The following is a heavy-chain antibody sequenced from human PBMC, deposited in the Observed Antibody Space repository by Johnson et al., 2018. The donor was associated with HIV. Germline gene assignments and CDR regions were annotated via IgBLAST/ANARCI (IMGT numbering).Heavy chain of an antibody. CDR1: GFTFSGYA. D-gene: IGHD6-13*01. Sequence: VQLVESGGGVVQPGRSLRLSCAASGFTFSGYAMNWVRQAPGKGLVWVSRINSDGSSTICADSVKGRFTISRDNAKNTLYLQMNSLRAEDTAMYYCARDGESQQLPLGDAFDVWGQGTMVTVSS. J-gene: IGHJ3*01. V-gene: IGHV3-74*01. CDR2: INSDGSST. CDR3: ARDGESQQLPLGDAFDV.